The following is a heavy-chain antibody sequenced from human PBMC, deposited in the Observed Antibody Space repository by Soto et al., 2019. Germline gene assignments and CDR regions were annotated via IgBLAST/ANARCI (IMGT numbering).Heavy chain of an antibody. CDR3: ARESLPGTRTWADH. V-gene: IGHV3-66*01. D-gene: IGHD1-26*01. Sequence: EVQLVESGGGLVQPGESLRLSCAASGFTVSSNYMSWVRQAPGKGLEWVSIIYMRGSTFYADSVTGRFTISRDTSKNTLYLQMDHLTVQDTAMYYCARESLPGTRTWADHWGQGTLVTVSS. J-gene: IGHJ4*02. CDR2: IYMRGST. CDR1: GFTVSSNY.